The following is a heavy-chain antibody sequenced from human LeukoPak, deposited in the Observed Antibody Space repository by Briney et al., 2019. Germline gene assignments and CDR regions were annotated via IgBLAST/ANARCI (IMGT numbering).Heavy chain of an antibody. CDR1: GYTFTDYY. D-gene: IGHD2-2*01. Sequence: GASVKVSCKASGYTFTDYYIHWVRQAPGQGLEWMGWINPISGVTNYAQKFQGRVTMTRGTSISTAYMEVSSLRSDDTAVYYCARGFCTSASCYNFDYWGQGTLVSVSS. J-gene: IGHJ4*02. CDR2: INPISGVT. CDR3: ARGFCTSASCYNFDY. V-gene: IGHV1-2*02.